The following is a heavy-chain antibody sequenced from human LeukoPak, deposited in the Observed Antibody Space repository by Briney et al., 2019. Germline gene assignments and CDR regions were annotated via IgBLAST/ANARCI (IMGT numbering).Heavy chain of an antibody. CDR2: ISYDGSNK. V-gene: IGHV3-30*18. D-gene: IGHD3-10*01. CDR3: AKDWAPYSLSGSGSYPDY. J-gene: IGHJ4*02. CDR1: GFTFSSYG. Sequence: GRSLRLSCAASGFTFSSYGMHWVRQAPGKGLEWVAVISYDGSNKYYADSVKGRFTISRDNSKNTLYLQMNSLRAEDTAVYYCAKDWAPYSLSGSGSYPDYWGQGTLVTVSS.